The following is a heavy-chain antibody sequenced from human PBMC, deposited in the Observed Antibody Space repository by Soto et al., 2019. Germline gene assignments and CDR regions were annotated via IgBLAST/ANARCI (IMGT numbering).Heavy chain of an antibody. CDR3: ARATEYYDILTGYYIALVDY. J-gene: IGHJ4*02. V-gene: IGHV1-18*04. D-gene: IGHD3-9*01. CDR2: ISAYNGNT. CDR1: GYTFTSYG. Sequence: ASVKVSCKASGYTFTSYGISWVRQAPGQGLEWMGWISAYNGNTNYAQKLQGRVTMTTDTSTSTAYMELRSLRSDDTAVYYCARATEYYDILTGYYIALVDYWGQGTLVTVSS.